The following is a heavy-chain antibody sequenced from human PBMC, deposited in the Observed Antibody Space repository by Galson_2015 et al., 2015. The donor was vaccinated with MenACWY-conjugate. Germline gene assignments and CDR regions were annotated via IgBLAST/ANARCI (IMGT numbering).Heavy chain of an antibody. CDR1: GFTFSDYY. V-gene: IGHV3-11*03. Sequence: SMRLSCAASGFTFSDYYMSWIRQAPGQGLEWVSYISSSSSYTNYADSVKGRFTISRDNAKNSLYLQMNSLRAEDTAVYYCASRIAVAGTPYYFDYWGQGTLVTVSS. J-gene: IGHJ4*02. CDR3: ASRIAVAGTPYYFDY. CDR2: ISSSSSYT. D-gene: IGHD6-19*01.